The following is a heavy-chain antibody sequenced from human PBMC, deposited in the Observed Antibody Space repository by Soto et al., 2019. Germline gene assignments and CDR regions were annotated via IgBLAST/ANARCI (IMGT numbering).Heavy chain of an antibody. CDR3: VRDRGGHMVPGAQALDI. CDR2: ISSGSSFI. J-gene: IGHJ3*02. Sequence: EVQLVESGGGLVKPGGSLSLSCAASGFTFSTHTLNWVRQAPGKGLEWVSSISSGSSFIFYADSVKDRFTISRDNAKSLLFLQMNSLRAEDTAVYYCVRDRGGHMVPGAQALDIWGQGTMVTVSS. CDR1: GFTFSTHT. D-gene: IGHD3-10*01. V-gene: IGHV3-21*01.